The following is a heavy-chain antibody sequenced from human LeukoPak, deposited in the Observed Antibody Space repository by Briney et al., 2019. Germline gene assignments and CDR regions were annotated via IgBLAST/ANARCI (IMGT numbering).Heavy chain of an antibody. D-gene: IGHD5-12*01. CDR2: IIPIFGTA. CDR3: ARARYSGYLTVDY. J-gene: IGHJ4*02. Sequence: GASVKVSCKASGYTFTSYGISWVRQAPGQGLEWMGGIIPIFGTANYAQKFQGRVTITADESTSTAYMELSSLRSEDTAVYYCARARYSGYLTVDYWGQGTLVTVSS. CDR1: GYTFTSYG. V-gene: IGHV1-69*13.